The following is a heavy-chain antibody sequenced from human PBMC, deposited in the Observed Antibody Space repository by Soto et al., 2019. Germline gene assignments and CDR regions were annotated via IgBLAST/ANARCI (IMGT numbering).Heavy chain of an antibody. J-gene: IGHJ6*02. D-gene: IGHD6-13*01. CDR2: IKQDGSEE. CDR3: ERIAASGRGWDV. CDR1: GFTFSSYW. Sequence: EVQLVESGGGLVQPGGSLRLSCVDSGFTFSSYWMSWVRQAPVKGLEWVGNIKQDGSEENYADSVKGRFTISRDNAKNSMYLQMNSLRVEDTAVYYWERIAASGRGWDVWGQGTTVVVSS. V-gene: IGHV3-7*01.